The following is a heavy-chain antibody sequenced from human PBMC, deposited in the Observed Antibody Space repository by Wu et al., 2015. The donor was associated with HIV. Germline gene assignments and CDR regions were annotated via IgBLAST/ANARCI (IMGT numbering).Heavy chain of an antibody. Sequence: QVQLVQSGAEVTKPGASVRVSCQTSGYTFTAHYIHWVRQAPGQGLEWMGWIRPDSGATVYAEKFEDRVTLTRDASVNTAYLQLNRLRSDDTAVYFCARDGYRRDDYTRDYGMDVWGQGTTVTVSS. CDR3: ARDGYRRDDYTRDYGMDV. D-gene: IGHD5-24*01. CDR2: IRPDSGAT. CDR1: GYTFTAHY. V-gene: IGHV1-2*02. J-gene: IGHJ6*02.